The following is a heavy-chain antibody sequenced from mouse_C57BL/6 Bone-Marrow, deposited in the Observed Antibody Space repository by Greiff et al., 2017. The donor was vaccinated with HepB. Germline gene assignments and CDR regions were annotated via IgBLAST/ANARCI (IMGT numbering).Heavy chain of an antibody. CDR1: GYTFTSYG. J-gene: IGHJ3*01. V-gene: IGHV1-81*01. CDR2: INPRSGNT. D-gene: IGHD2-4*01. Sequence: QVQLQKPGAELARPGASVKLSCKASGYTFTSYGISWVKQRTGQGLEWIGEINPRSGNTYYNEKFKGKATLTADKSSSTAYMELRSLTSEDSAVYFCARSEYDYDWFAYWGQGTLVTVSA. CDR3: ARSEYDYDWFAY.